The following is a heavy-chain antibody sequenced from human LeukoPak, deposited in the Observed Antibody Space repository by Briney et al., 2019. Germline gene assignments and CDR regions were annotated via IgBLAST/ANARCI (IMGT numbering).Heavy chain of an antibody. CDR1: GFTFRSYG. J-gene: IGHJ4*02. CDR3: ARDADYGDYGVDY. CDR2: IWYDGSNK. Sequence: GGSLRLFCAASGFTFRSYGMHWVRQAPGKGLEWVAVIWYDGSNKYHADSVKGRFTISRDNSKNTLYLQMNSLRAEDTAVYYCARDADYGDYGVDYWGQGTLVTVSS. V-gene: IGHV3-33*01. D-gene: IGHD4-17*01.